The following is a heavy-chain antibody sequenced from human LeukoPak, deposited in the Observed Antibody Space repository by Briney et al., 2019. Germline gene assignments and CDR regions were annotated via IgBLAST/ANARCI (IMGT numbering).Heavy chain of an antibody. J-gene: IGHJ6*02. CDR3: ASLYGIDV. V-gene: IGHV3-7*01. Sequence: RAGGSLTLSCSASGFTFNNFWMTWLPQAPGKGREGVTNLKKDGRDKQHVDSVKGPFTISRDNAKNLAIPQKNSLRVEDTDLYYCASLYGIDVWGQGSTVTVSS. CDR2: LKKDGRDK. CDR1: GFTFNNFW.